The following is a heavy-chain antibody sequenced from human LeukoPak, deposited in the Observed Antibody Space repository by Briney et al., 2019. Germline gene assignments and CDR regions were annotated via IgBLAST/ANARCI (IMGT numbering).Heavy chain of an antibody. CDR2: IIPILGIA. D-gene: IGHD2-2*01. Sequence: ASVKVSCKASGGTFSSYAISWVRQAPGQGLEWMGRIIPILGIANYAQKFQGRVAITADKSTSTAYMELSSLRSEDTAVYYCARAYCSSTSCYPPLDAFDIWGQGTMVTVSS. CDR1: GGTFSSYA. CDR3: ARAYCSSTSCYPPLDAFDI. J-gene: IGHJ3*02. V-gene: IGHV1-69*04.